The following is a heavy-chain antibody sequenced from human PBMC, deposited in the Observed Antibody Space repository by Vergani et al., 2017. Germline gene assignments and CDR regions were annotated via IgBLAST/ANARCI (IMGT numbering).Heavy chain of an antibody. D-gene: IGHD3-22*01. V-gene: IGHV1-69*01. CDR2: IIPIFGTA. CDR3: AGHLSGGYDSDKYFQH. J-gene: IGHJ1*01. Sequence: QVQLVQSGAEVKKPGSSVKVSCKASGGTFSSYAISWVRQAPGQGLEWMGGIIPIFGTANYAQKFQGRVTITADESTSTAYMELSSLRSEDTAVYYCAGHLSGGYDSDKYFQHWGQGTLVTVSS. CDR1: GGTFSSYA.